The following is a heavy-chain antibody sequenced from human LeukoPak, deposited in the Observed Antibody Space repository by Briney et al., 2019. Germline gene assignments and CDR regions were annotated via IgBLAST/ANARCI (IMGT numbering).Heavy chain of an antibody. Sequence: SVKVSCKASGGTFSSYAISWVRQAPGQGLEWMGGIIPILGTANYAQKFQGRVTITADESTSTAYMELSSLRSEDTAVYYCARGGYYGSGSYYPTSQSYGPQEAYYGMDVWGQGTTVTVSS. J-gene: IGHJ6*02. CDR1: GGTFSSYA. D-gene: IGHD3-10*01. V-gene: IGHV1-69*13. CDR2: IIPILGTA. CDR3: ARGGYYGSGSYYPTSQSYGPQEAYYGMDV.